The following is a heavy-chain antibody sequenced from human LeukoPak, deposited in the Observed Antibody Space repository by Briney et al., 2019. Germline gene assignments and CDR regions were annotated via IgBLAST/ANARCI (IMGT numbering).Heavy chain of an antibody. J-gene: IGHJ5*02. CDR1: GFTFSTYS. D-gene: IGHD2-2*02. CDR2: ITSSSSYI. V-gene: IGHV3-21*01. Sequence: GGSLRLSCAASGFTFSTYSMNWVRQAPGEGLEWVSSITSSSSYIYYADSVKGRFTISRDNAKNSLYLRMNTLRAEDTAVYYCARFDCSSTSCYTGWFDPWGQGTLVTVSS. CDR3: ARFDCSSTSCYTGWFDP.